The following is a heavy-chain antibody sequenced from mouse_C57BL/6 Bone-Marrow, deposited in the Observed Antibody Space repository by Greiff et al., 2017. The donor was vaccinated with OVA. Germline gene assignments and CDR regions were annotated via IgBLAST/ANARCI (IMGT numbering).Heavy chain of an antibody. CDR1: GYTFTSYD. CDR2: IYPRDGST. V-gene: IGHV1-85*01. J-gene: IGHJ1*03. CDR3: ARRLYYYGSSYWYFDV. Sequence: VKLQESGPELVKPGASVKLSCKASGYTFTSYDINWVKQRPGQGLEWIGWIYPRDGSTKYNEKFKGKATLTVDTSSSTAYMELHSLTSEDSAVYFCARRLYYYGSSYWYFDVWGTGTTVTVSS. D-gene: IGHD1-1*01.